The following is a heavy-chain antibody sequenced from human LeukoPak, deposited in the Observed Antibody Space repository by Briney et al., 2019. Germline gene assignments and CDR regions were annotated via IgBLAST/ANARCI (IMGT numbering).Heavy chain of an antibody. CDR1: GFTFSTYS. V-gene: IGHV3-48*01. Sequence: QSGGSLRLSCGVSGFTFSTYSMNWVRQAPGKGLEWVSYISSSSSTIYYADSVKGRFTISRDNAKNSLYLQLNSLRVEDTAVYHCASTHTFDYWGQGALVTVPS. J-gene: IGHJ4*02. CDR2: ISSSSSTI. CDR3: ASTHTFDY.